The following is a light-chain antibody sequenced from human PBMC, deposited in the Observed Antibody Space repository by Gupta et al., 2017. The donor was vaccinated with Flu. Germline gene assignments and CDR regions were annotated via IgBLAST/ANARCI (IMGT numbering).Light chain of an antibody. V-gene: IGLV2-14*01. CDR3: SSYTGSNTHV. CDR1: SSDVGGYNY. Sequence: QSALTQPASVSGSPGQSITISCIGTSSDVGGYNYVSWYQQQPGKAPKLMIYEVSNRHSGVSLRFSGSKSDNTASLTISGLQAEDEADYYCSSYTGSNTHVFGTGTKFTVL. CDR2: EVS. J-gene: IGLJ1*01.